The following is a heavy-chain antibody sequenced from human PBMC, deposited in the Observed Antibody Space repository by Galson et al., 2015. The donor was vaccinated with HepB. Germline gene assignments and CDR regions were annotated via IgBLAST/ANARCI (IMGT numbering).Heavy chain of an antibody. CDR1: GYTFTDYA. CDR3: ARASFVVSPGYFYVMDV. D-gene: IGHD4-23*01. CDR2: INTNTGNP. V-gene: IGHV7-4-1*02. J-gene: IGHJ6*02. Sequence: SVKVSCKTSGYTFTDYAMNWVRQAPGQGLEWMGFINTNTGNPTYVQGFTGRFVFSLDTSISTAYLQISSLKGEDTAVYYCARASFVVSPGYFYVMDVWGQGTTVTVSS.